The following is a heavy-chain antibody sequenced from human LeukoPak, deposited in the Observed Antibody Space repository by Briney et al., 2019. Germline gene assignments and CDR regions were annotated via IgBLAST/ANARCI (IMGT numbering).Heavy chain of an antibody. D-gene: IGHD3-3*01. CDR1: GGTFISYA. J-gene: IGHJ6*02. CDR2: IIPIFGTA. V-gene: IGHV1-69*13. CDR3: ARAGVLRFLEWSRSDYYYGMDV. Sequence: ASVKVSCKASGGTFISYAISWVRQATGQGLEWMGGIIPIFGTANYAQKFQGRVTITADESTSTAYMELSSLRSEDTAVYYCARAGVLRFLEWSRSDYYYGMDVWGQGTTVPVSS.